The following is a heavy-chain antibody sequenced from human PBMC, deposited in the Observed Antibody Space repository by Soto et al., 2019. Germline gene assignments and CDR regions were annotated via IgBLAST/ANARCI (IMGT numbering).Heavy chain of an antibody. Sequence: QVQLVQSGAEVRKPGASVKVSCKASGYTFTSSGISWLRQAPGQGLEWMGWISTYNGDTNDAPKFQDRVTMTIDRSTSPAYMELRSLRSDDAAVYYCARDGAAPYYYYGMDVWGQGTRVTVSS. CDR1: GYTFTSSG. CDR3: ARDGAAPYYYYGMDV. J-gene: IGHJ6*02. CDR2: ISTYNGDT. D-gene: IGHD2-15*01. V-gene: IGHV1-18*01.